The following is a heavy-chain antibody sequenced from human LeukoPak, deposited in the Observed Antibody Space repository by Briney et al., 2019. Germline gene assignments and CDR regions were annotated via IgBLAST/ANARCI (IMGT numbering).Heavy chain of an antibody. D-gene: IGHD5-12*01. CDR2: ISSSSSYI. CDR1: GFTFSSYS. V-gene: IGHV3-21*01. Sequence: TGGSLILSCAASGFTFSSYSMNWVRQAPGKGLEWVSSISSSSSYIYYADSVKGRFTISRDNAKNSLYLQMNSLRAEDTAVYYCATHRSIYSGHYTPVDYWGQGTLVTVSS. J-gene: IGHJ4*02. CDR3: ATHRSIYSGHYTPVDY.